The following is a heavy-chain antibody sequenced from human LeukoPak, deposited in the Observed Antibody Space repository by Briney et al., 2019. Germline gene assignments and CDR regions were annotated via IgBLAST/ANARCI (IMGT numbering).Heavy chain of an antibody. CDR1: GDSFNEYY. CDR2: INHSGST. Sequence: SETLSLTCAVYGDSFNEYYWSWVRQPPGKALEWIGEINHSGSTNYNPSLKSRVTISVDKSLRQFFLRLSPVTAADTAVYYCARHEGGSGVVIMFDPWGQGTLVTVSS. D-gene: IGHD3-3*01. V-gene: IGHV4-34*01. J-gene: IGHJ5*02. CDR3: ARHEGGSGVVIMFDP.